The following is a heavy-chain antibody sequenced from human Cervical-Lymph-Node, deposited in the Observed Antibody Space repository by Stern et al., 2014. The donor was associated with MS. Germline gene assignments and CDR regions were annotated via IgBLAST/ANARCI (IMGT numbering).Heavy chain of an antibody. V-gene: IGHV1-3*01. CDR3: ARSGYSYGPNWYFDL. Sequence: VQLEESGAEVKKPGASVKVSCKASGYTFTSYAMHWVRQAPGQRLEWMGWINGGNGNTKYSQKVQGRVTITRDTSATTAYMELSSLRSEDTAVYYCARSGYSYGPNWYFDLWGRGTLVTVSS. D-gene: IGHD5-18*01. CDR1: GYTFTSYA. CDR2: INGGNGNT. J-gene: IGHJ2*01.